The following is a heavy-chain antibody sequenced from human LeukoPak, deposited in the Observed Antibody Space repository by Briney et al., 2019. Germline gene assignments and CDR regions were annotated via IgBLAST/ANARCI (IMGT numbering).Heavy chain of an antibody. CDR3: ARDFPSITLVRGVISFDF. J-gene: IGHJ4*02. Sequence: GGSLRLSCAASGFTFNTYFMSWVRQAPGEGLEWVPVITNSGGTYYIDSVKGRFTISRDNSKNTLYLQMNSLRVEDTAVYYCARDFPSITLVRGVISFDFWGQGTLVTVSS. CDR1: GFTFNTYF. D-gene: IGHD3-10*01. V-gene: IGHV3-23*01. CDR2: ITNSGGT.